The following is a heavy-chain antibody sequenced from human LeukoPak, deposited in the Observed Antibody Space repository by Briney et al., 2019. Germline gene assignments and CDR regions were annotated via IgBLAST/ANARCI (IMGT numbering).Heavy chain of an antibody. D-gene: IGHD6-19*01. J-gene: IGHJ4*02. V-gene: IGHV3-33*06. CDR1: GFTFSTFG. CDR2: IWYDGINK. Sequence: QSGGSLRLSCAVSGFTFSTFGMHWVRQAPGKELEWVANIWYDGINKYYADSVKGRFTISRDNSKNTLYLQMNSLTAEDTAVYYCAKGVRSSGWWGTPPRDYLDYWGQGTLVTVSS. CDR3: AKGVRSSGWWGTPPRDYLDY.